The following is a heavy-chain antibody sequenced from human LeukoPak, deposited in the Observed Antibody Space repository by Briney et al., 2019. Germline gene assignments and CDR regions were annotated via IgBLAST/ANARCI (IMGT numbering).Heavy chain of an antibody. J-gene: IGHJ4*02. Sequence: PGGSLRLSCAASGFTVSSNYMSWVRQAPGKGLEWVSIIYSGGRTYDADSVKGRFTISRDNSKNTVYLQMNSLRAEDTAVYYCARESNSGYYLSYWGQGTLVTVSS. CDR3: ARESNSGYYLSY. D-gene: IGHD3-22*01. CDR2: IYSGGRT. V-gene: IGHV3-66*01. CDR1: GFTVSSNY.